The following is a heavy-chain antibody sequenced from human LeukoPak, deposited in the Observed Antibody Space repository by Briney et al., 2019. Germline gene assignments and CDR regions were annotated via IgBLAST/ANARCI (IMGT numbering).Heavy chain of an antibody. V-gene: IGHV3-30*02. D-gene: IGHD3-22*01. CDR2: IRYDGSTK. CDR3: ARGYDSSGYILDYYYYMDV. Sequence: GGSLRLSCVASEFTFSSYGMHWVRQAPGKGLEGVAFIRYDGSTKYYTNSVKGRFTISRDNSKNTMYLQMNSLRSEDTAVYYCARGYDSSGYILDYYYYMDVWGKGTTVTISS. J-gene: IGHJ6*03. CDR1: EFTFSSYG.